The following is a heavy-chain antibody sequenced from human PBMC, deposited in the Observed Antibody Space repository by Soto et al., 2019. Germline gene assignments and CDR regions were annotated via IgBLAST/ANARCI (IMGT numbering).Heavy chain of an antibody. V-gene: IGHV4-39*01. CDR3: ASRHGGLWFGELLYFDY. D-gene: IGHD3-10*01. CDR1: GGSISSSSYY. Sequence: SETLSLTCTVSGGSISSSSYYWSWIRQPPGKGLEWIGSIYYSGSTYYNPSLKSRVTISVDTSKNQFSLKLSSVTAADTAVYYCASRHGGLWFGELLYFDYWGQGTLVTVSS. CDR2: IYYSGST. J-gene: IGHJ4*02.